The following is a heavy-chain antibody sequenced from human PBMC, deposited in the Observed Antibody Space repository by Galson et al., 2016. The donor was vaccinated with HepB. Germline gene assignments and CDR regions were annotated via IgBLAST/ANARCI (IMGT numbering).Heavy chain of an antibody. CDR1: GFTFSIYE. J-gene: IGHJ4*02. V-gene: IGHV3-48*03. CDR3: ATLELRPPTDY. Sequence: SLRLSCAASGFTFSIYEMNWVRLAPGKGPEWISYIDDRSRTTLYADSVRGRFTISSDNAKNSLFLQMNNLRVEDTAVYYCATLELRPPTDYWGRGTLVTVSS. CDR2: IDDRSRTT. D-gene: IGHD3-16*01.